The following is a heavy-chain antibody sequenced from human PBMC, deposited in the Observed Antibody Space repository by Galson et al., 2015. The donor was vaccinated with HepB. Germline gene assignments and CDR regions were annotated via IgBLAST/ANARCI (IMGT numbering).Heavy chain of an antibody. V-gene: IGHV3-23*01. J-gene: IGHJ5*02. CDR2: INGRGSKR. CDR3: VKEGAWFGGAWFDP. CDR1: GFMFGHHG. Sequence: SLRLSCATSGFMFGHHGMTWVRQAPGKGLEWVASINGRGSKRNYAESVKGRVSISKDNSKNTLFLEMNSLRAEDTAIYYCVKEGAWFGGAWFDPWGQGTLVIVS. D-gene: IGHD3-16*01.